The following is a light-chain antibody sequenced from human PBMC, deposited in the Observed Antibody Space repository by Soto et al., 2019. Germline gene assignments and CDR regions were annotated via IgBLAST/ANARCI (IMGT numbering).Light chain of an antibody. J-gene: IGKJ5*01. CDR3: QQYSNWPIT. V-gene: IGKV3-11*01. CDR2: DAS. Sequence: IVLTHSPVPLSLSPGERATLSCRASQSVSSYLAWYQQKPGQAPRLLIYDASNRATGIPDRFSGSGSGTDFTLTFSSLEPEDFAVYYCQQYSNWPITFGQGTRLEIK. CDR1: QSVSSY.